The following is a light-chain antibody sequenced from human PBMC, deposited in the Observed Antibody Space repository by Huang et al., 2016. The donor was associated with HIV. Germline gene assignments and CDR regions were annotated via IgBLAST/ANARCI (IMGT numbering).Light chain of an antibody. CDR2: QAY. J-gene: IGKJ2*01. Sequence: DIQMTQSPSTLSASVGDRVTITCRASQSISNWLAWYQQKPGKAPKLLIYQAYSLESGVPSRFSGSGSWTEFTLTISSLQPDDFATYYCQQYESYSQTFGQGTKLEI. V-gene: IGKV1-5*03. CDR1: QSISNW. CDR3: QQYESYSQT.